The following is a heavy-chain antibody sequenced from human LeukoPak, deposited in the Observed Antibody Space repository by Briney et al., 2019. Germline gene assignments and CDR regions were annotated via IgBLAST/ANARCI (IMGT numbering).Heavy chain of an antibody. D-gene: IGHD6-13*01. Sequence: PGGSLRLSCAASGFTFSSYAMHWVRQAPGKGLEWVAVISYDGSNKYYADSVKGRFTISRDNSKNTLYLQMNSLRAEDTAVYYCASRPIAAAGRIPWEVGTWGQGTLVTVSS. J-gene: IGHJ5*02. V-gene: IGHV3-30*04. CDR3: ASRPIAAAGRIPWEVGT. CDR1: GFTFSSYA. CDR2: ISYDGSNK.